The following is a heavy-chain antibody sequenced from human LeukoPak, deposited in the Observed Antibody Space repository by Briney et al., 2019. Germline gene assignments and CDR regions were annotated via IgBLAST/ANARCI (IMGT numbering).Heavy chain of an antibody. J-gene: IGHJ4*02. CDR1: GGSISSSNW. V-gene: IGHV4-4*02. CDR3: ATTSWEWSTLGY. Sequence: PSETLSLTCAVSGGSISSSNWWSWVRQPPGKGLEWIGEIYHSGSTNYSPSLKSRVTISVDKSKNQFSLKLSSVTAADTAVYYCATTSWEWSTLGYWGQGTLVTVSS. CDR2: IYHSGST. D-gene: IGHD3-3*01.